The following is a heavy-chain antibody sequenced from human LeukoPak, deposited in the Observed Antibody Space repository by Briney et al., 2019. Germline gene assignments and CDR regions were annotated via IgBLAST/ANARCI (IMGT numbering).Heavy chain of an antibody. J-gene: IGHJ4*02. CDR1: GYTFTSFH. Sequence: ASVKVSCKTSGYTFTSFHINWVRQATGQGLEWVGWMNPYSGDRGYAQKFQGRVSITSDTSISTAYMELSSLRSDDTAVYFCARTTSFTASGYDYWGQGTLVTVSS. V-gene: IGHV1-8*03. D-gene: IGHD6-25*01. CDR3: ARTTSFTASGYDY. CDR2: MNPYSGDR.